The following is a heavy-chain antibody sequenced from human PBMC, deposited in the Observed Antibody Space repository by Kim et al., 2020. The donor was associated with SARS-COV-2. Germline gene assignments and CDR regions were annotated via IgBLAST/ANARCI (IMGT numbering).Heavy chain of an antibody. D-gene: IGHD6-6*01. V-gene: IGHV4-59*10. Sequence: YHPSLKSRVTMSVDTSKNQFSLKLSSVTAADTAVYYCASYSSSPGSELDYWGQGTLVTVSS. J-gene: IGHJ4*02. CDR3: ASYSSSPGSELDY.